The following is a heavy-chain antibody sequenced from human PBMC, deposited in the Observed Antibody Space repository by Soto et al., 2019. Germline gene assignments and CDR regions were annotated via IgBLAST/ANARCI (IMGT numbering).Heavy chain of an antibody. CDR3: TTDTKFIAAAGIGGY. Sequence: GGSLRLSCAASGFTFSNAWMSWVRQAPGKGLEWVGRIKSKTDGGTTDYAAPVKGRFTISRDDSKNTLYLQMNSLKTEDTAVYYCTTDTKFIAAAGIGGYWGQGNLVTVSS. CDR2: IKSKTDGGTT. V-gene: IGHV3-15*01. CDR1: GFTFSNAW. D-gene: IGHD6-13*01. J-gene: IGHJ4*02.